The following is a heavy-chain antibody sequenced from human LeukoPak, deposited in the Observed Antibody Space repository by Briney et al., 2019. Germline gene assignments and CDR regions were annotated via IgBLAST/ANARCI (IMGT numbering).Heavy chain of an antibody. D-gene: IGHD5-18*01. CDR2: ISSSSSYI. CDR3: ARSGGYGYGLNFDY. Sequence: GGSLRLSCAASGFTFSSYSMNWVRQAPGKGLEWVSSISSSSSYIYYADSVKGRFTISRDNAKNSLYLQMNSLRAEDTAVYYCARSGGYGYGLNFDYWGQGTLVTVSS. CDR1: GFTFSSYS. J-gene: IGHJ4*02. V-gene: IGHV3-21*01.